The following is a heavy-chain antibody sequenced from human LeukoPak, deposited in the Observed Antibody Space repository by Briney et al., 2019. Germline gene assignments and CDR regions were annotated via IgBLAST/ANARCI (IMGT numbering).Heavy chain of an antibody. CDR3: ARGAYGSGPYFDY. CDR2: INSDGSIT. D-gene: IGHD3-10*01. V-gene: IGHV3-74*01. J-gene: IGHJ4*02. Sequence: GGSLRLSCAASGFTFNNYWMNWVRQAPGKGLVWVSRINSDGSITVYADSVKGRFTISRDNAKNTLYLQMNSLRAEDSAVYYCARGAYGSGPYFDYWGQGTLVTVSS. CDR1: GFTFNNYW.